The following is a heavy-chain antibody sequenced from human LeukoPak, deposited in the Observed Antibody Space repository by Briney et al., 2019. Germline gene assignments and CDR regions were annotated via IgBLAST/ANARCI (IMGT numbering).Heavy chain of an antibody. CDR2: IYYSGST. D-gene: IGHD6-13*01. CDR1: GGSISSYY. J-gene: IGHJ4*02. CDR3: ARSRGQQLVLYFDY. Sequence: SETLSLTCTVSGGSISSYYRSWIRQPPGKGLEWIGYIYYSGSTNYNPSLKSRVTISVDTSKNQFSLKLSSVTAADTAVYYCARSRGQQLVLYFDYWGQGTLVTVSS. V-gene: IGHV4-59*08.